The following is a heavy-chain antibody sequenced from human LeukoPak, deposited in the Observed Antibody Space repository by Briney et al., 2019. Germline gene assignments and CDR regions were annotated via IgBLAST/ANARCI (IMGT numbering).Heavy chain of an antibody. J-gene: IGHJ4*02. CDR1: GGTFSSYA. Sequence: ASVKVSCKASGGTFSSYAISWVRQAPGQGLEWMGGIIPIFGTANYAQKFQGRVTITADKSTSTAYMELSSLRSGDTAVYYCARGRGRRTKFDYWGQGTLVTVSS. D-gene: IGHD1-26*01. CDR3: ARGRGRRTKFDY. V-gene: IGHV1-69*06. CDR2: IIPIFGTA.